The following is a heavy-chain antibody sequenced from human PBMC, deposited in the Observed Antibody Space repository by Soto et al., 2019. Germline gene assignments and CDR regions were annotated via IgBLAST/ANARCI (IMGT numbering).Heavy chain of an antibody. V-gene: IGHV4-31*03. J-gene: IGHJ5*02. D-gene: IGHD3-9*01. CDR1: GASVGSGGYY. Sequence: QVLLQESGPGLVKPSQTMSIICNVSGASVGSGGYYWSWIRQVPGKGLEWIGYIKYSGTTQYTPSLKSRLSISLDKSKNQISLNLRSVTGADTAVYFCARDVRYTGYSYWCDLWGQGTLVTVST. CDR2: IKYSGTT. CDR3: ARDVRYTGYSYWCDL.